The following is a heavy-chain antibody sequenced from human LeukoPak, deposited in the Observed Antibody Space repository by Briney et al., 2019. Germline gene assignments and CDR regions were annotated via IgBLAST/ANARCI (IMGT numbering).Heavy chain of an antibody. J-gene: IGHJ4*02. CDR2: IYTSGST. CDR1: GGSISSGSYY. V-gene: IGHV4-61*02. CDR3: AREDDFWSGLDY. D-gene: IGHD3-3*01. Sequence: SETLSLTCTASGGSISSGSYYWSWIRQPAGKGLEWIGRIYTSGSTNYNPSLKSRVTISVDTSKNQFSLKLSSVTAADTAVYYCAREDDFWSGLDYWGQGTLVTVSS.